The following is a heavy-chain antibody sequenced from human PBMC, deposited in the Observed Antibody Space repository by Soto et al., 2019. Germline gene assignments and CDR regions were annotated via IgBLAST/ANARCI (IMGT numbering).Heavy chain of an antibody. CDR2: VYYTGST. CDR1: GGSISGSY. Sequence: QVQLQESGPGLVKPSETLSLTCSVSGGSISGSYWSWIRQSPGKGLEWLGYVYYTGSTNYSPSLRSRVSISVDTSKNEFSLRLRSVTAADTAVYFCARSVAVPCAHIDSCGQGTQVTVSS. D-gene: IGHD2-21*01. J-gene: IGHJ4*02. CDR3: ARSVAVPCAHIDS. V-gene: IGHV4-59*01.